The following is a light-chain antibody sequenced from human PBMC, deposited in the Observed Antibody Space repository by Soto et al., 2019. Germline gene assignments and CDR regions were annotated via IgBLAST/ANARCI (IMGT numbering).Light chain of an antibody. CDR1: QSLLHSNGYNF. V-gene: IGKV2-28*01. CDR2: MGS. Sequence: DLVMTQSPLSLPATPGEPASISCRSSQSLLHSNGYNFLDWYVQKPGQSPQLLIYMGSNRASGVPDRFSGSGSGTDFTLKISRVEAEDVGAYYCMQALQTPRTFGQGTKVEIK. J-gene: IGKJ1*01. CDR3: MQALQTPRT.